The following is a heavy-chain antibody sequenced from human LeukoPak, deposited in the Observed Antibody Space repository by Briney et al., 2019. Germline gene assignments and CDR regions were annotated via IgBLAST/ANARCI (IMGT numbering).Heavy chain of an antibody. V-gene: IGHV3-23*01. J-gene: IGHJ2*01. CDR3: AKNGVNYWYFDL. CDR1: GFTFSSYA. D-gene: IGHD2-8*01. CDR2: ISGRGGGT. Sequence: GGSLRLSCAASGFTFSSYAMSWVRQAPGKGLEWVSGISGRGGGTYNADSVKGRFTISRDNSKNTLYLQMNSLRAEDTAVYYCAKNGVNYWYFDLWGRGTLVTVSS.